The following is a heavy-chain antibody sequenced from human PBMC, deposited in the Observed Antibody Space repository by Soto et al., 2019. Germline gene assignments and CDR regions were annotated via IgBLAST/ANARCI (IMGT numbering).Heavy chain of an antibody. Sequence: SVKVSCKASGGTFSSYAISWVRQPPGQGLEWMGGIIPIFGNTKYSQKFQGRVTITRDTSASTAYMELSSMRSEDTAVYYCARDQSNQRITIFGVVTPNWFDPWGEGPLVSV. CDR1: GGTFSSYA. V-gene: IGHV1-69*05. J-gene: IGHJ5*02. CDR3: ARDQSNQRITIFGVVTPNWFDP. CDR2: IIPIFGNT. D-gene: IGHD3-3*01.